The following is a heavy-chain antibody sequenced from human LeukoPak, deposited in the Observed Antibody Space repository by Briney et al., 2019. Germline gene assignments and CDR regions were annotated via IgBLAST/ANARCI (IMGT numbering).Heavy chain of an antibody. V-gene: IGHV6-1*01. CDR2: TYYRSDWYT. CDR3: ARAETYGGRVFDC. J-gene: IGHJ4*02. CDR1: GDTISSNSAA. D-gene: IGHD1-26*01. Sequence: SQTLSLTCAISGDTISSNSAAWTWIRQSPSRRLEWLGRTYYRSDWYTDYAVSVKSRITLSPDTSTNQFSLQLTSVTPEDTAVYYCARAETYGGRVFDCWGQGALVTVSS.